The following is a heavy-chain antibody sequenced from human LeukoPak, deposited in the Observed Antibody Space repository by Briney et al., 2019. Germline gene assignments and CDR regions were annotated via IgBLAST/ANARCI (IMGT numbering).Heavy chain of an antibody. CDR3: VKESRVVRGVIMDAFDM. V-gene: IGHV3-30*14. Sequence: GGSLRLSCAASGFTFSSYAMHWVRQAPGKGLEWVAVISYDGSNKHYADSVKGRFTISRDNSKNTVYLQMSSLRAEDTAVYYCVKESRVVRGVIMDAFDMWGQGTMVTVSS. CDR1: GFTFSSYA. CDR2: ISYDGSNK. D-gene: IGHD3-10*01. J-gene: IGHJ3*02.